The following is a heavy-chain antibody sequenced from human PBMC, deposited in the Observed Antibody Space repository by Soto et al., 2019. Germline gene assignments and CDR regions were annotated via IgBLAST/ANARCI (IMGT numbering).Heavy chain of an antibody. V-gene: IGHV4-39*01. CDR2: IYYSGST. Sequence: SETLSLTCTVSGGSISSSSYYWGWIRQPPGKGLEWIGSIYYSGSTYYNPSLKSRVTISVDTSKNQFSLKLSSVTAADTAVYYCARLENGYGSGGRCYRVAAFDIRAQGTMVTVSS. CDR1: GGSISSSSYY. D-gene: IGHD2-15*01. CDR3: ARLENGYGSGGRCYRVAAFDI. J-gene: IGHJ3*02.